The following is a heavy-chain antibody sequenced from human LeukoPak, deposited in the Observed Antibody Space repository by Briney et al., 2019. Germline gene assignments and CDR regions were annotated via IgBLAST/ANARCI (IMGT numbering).Heavy chain of an antibody. V-gene: IGHV3-21*01. CDR1: GFTFSTYS. D-gene: IGHD5-18*01. CDR3: ARGKVGYSYFDY. CDR2: ISSSSGYI. J-gene: IGHJ4*02. Sequence: GGSLRLSCAASGFTFSTYSMNWVRQAPGKGLEWVSSISSSSGYIHYADSVKGRFTISGDNAKNSLYLQMNSLRDTDTAVYYRARGKVGYSYFDYWGQGTLVTVSS.